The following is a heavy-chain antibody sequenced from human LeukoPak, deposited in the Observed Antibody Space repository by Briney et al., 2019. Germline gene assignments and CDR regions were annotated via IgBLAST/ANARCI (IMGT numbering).Heavy chain of an antibody. CDR1: GFTFSNYW. D-gene: IGHD3-22*01. J-gene: IGHJ4*02. CDR3: VKPTYDSSGYYYVPLDY. CDR2: VNSDGTST. Sequence: GGSLRLSCAASGFTFSNYWMHWVRQAPGKGLVWVSRVNSDGTSTSYADSVKGRFTISRDNAKNTLYLQMNSLRAEDTAVYYCVKPTYDSSGYYYVPLDYWGQGTLVTVSS. V-gene: IGHV3-74*01.